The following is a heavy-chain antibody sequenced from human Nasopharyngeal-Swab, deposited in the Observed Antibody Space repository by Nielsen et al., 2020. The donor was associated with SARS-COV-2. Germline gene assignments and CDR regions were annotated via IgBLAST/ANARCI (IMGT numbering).Heavy chain of an antibody. CDR3: AGGPSYRRGGEMGLGLTHRRYYFDY. D-gene: IGHD1-26*01. V-gene: IGHV4-34*01. J-gene: IGHJ4*02. Sequence: WIRQPPGKGLEWIGEINQSGSTNYNPSLKSRVTISVDTSKNQFSLKLSSVTAADTAVYYCAGGPSYRRGGEMGLGLTHRRYYFDYWGQGTLVTVSS. CDR2: INQSGST.